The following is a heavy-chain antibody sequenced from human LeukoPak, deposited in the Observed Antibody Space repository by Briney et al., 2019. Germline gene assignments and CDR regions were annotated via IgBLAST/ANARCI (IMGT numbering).Heavy chain of an antibody. Sequence: GGSLRLSCAASGFTFSSYGMTWVRQAPGKGLEWVSGISGSGGSTYYADSVKGRFTISRDNAKNSLYLQMNSLRAEDTAVYYCAELGITMIGGVWGKGTTVTVSS. CDR2: ISGSGGST. V-gene: IGHV3-23*01. D-gene: IGHD3-10*02. J-gene: IGHJ6*04. CDR3: AELGITMIGGV. CDR1: GFTFSSYG.